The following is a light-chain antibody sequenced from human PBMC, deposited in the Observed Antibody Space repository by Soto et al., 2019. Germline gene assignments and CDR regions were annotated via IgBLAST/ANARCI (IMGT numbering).Light chain of an antibody. CDR3: SSYTTSSTPVV. CDR2: EVT. V-gene: IGLV2-14*01. CDR1: STDVGGYNY. Sequence: QSALAQPSSVSGSPGQSITISCTGTSTDVGGYNYVSWYQHHSGKAPKLLIYEVTNRPSGISDRFSGSKSVNTASLTISGLQAEDESDYYCSSYTTSSTPVVFGGGTKLTVL. J-gene: IGLJ2*01.